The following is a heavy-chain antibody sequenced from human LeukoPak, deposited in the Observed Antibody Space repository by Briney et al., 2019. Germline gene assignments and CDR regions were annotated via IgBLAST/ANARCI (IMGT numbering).Heavy chain of an antibody. D-gene: IGHD6-19*01. V-gene: IGHV1-69*13. CDR2: IIPIFGTA. Sequence: GASVKVSCKASGGTFSSYAISWVRQAPGQGLEWMGGIIPIFGTANYAQKFQGRVTITADESTSTAYMELSSQRSEDTAVYYCARDDSSGWYRVFDYWGQGTLVTVSS. CDR3: ARDDSSGWYRVFDY. CDR1: GGTFSSYA. J-gene: IGHJ4*02.